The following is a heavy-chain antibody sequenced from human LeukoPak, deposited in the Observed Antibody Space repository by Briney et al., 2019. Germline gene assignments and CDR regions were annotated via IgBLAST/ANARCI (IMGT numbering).Heavy chain of an antibody. J-gene: IGHJ6*02. V-gene: IGHV1-8*01. CDR3: ARRNTQYYFGKDV. CDR2: MNPNSGNT. Sequence: ASVKVSCKASGYTFTRYDINWVRQATGQGLEWMGWMNPNSGNTGYAPKFRGRVTMTRDTAIRTAYMELSSLRSDDTAVYYCARRNTQYYFGKDVWGQGTTVTVSS. CDR1: GYTFTRYD. D-gene: IGHD1-14*01.